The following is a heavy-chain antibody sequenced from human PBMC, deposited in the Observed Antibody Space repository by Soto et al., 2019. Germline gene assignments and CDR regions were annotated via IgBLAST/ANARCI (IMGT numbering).Heavy chain of an antibody. CDR2: ISAYNGNT. D-gene: IGHD3-3*01. J-gene: IGHJ6*02. CDR1: GYTFTSYG. Sequence: EASVKVSCKASGYTFTSYGISWVRQAPGQGLEWMGWISAYNGNTNYAQKLQGRVTMTTDTSTSTAYMELRSLRSDDTAVYYCARDDGKGAYYDFWSGYYSDGMDVWGQGTTVTVSS. V-gene: IGHV1-18*04. CDR3: ARDDGKGAYYDFWSGYYSDGMDV.